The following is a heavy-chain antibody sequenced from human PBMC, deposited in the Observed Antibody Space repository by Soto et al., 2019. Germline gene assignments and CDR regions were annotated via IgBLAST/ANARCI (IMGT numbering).Heavy chain of an antibody. CDR1: GYTFTNYY. D-gene: IGHD6-13*01. CDR2: INPSGGST. J-gene: IGHJ5*02. CDR3: AGDCEAAGWLYT. Sequence: ASVKVSCKASGYTFTNYYMHWVRQAPGQGLEWMGIINPSGGSTSYAQKFQGRVTMTRDTSTNTIYMELSSLRSEDTAVYYCAGDCEAAGWLYTWGRGSPASVSS. V-gene: IGHV1-46*01.